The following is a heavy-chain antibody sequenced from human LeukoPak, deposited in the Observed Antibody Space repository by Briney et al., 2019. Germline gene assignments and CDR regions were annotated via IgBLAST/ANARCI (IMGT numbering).Heavy chain of an antibody. CDR3: ARAIYSSGWFFDY. Sequence: SETLSLTCTVSGGSISSPIYFWGWIRQPPGKGLEWIGSFYQSGNTYYNPSLESRLTVSADTSRNKISLKINSVTATDTAVYCCARAIYSSGWFFDYWGRGTLVTVAS. V-gene: IGHV4-39*01. CDR1: GGSISSPIYF. CDR2: FYQSGNT. D-gene: IGHD6-19*01. J-gene: IGHJ4*02.